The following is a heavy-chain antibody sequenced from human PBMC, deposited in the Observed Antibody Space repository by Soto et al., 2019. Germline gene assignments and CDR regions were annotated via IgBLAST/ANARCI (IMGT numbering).Heavy chain of an antibody. V-gene: IGHV5-51*01. J-gene: IGHJ4*02. Sequence: PGESLKISCQGSGYSFGAYWIGWVRQMPGKGLEWMGIIFPGDSDTRYRPSFQGQVTISVDNSKNTLYLQMNSLRAEDTAVYYCAKPLQQWLVPYDYWGQGTLVTVSS. CDR1: GYSFGAYW. CDR3: AKPLQQWLVPYDY. D-gene: IGHD6-19*01. CDR2: IFPGDSDT.